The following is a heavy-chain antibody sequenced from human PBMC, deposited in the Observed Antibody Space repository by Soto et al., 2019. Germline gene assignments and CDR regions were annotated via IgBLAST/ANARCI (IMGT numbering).Heavy chain of an antibody. CDR2: IYHDGST. Sequence: QVQLQESGPGLVKPSGTLSLTCAVSGGSISSSNWWTWVRQPPGEGLHWIGEIYHDGSTNSNSSLKSRVTISVDTSKNQFSLNLTSVTAADTAVYYCARVGGPRVALDYWGQGTLVTVSS. CDR3: ARVGGPRVALDY. J-gene: IGHJ4*02. V-gene: IGHV4-4*02. CDR1: GGSISSSNW. D-gene: IGHD2-15*01.